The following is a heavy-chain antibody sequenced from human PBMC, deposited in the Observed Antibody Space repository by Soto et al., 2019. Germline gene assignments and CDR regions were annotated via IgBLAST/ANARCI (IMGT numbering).Heavy chain of an antibody. Sequence: QVQPVESGGGVVQPGRSLRLSCAASGFTFSSYGMHWVRQAPGKGLEWVAVISYDGSNKYYADSVKGRFTISRDNSKNTLYLQMNSLRAEDTAVYYCAKDHRGQWLGDVGYWGQGPLVTVSS. V-gene: IGHV3-30*18. CDR3: AKDHRGQWLGDVGY. J-gene: IGHJ4*02. CDR1: GFTFSSYG. CDR2: ISYDGSNK. D-gene: IGHD6-19*01.